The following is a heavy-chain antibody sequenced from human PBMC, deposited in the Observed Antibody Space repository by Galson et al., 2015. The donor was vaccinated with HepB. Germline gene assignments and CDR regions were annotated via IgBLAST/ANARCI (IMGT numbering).Heavy chain of an antibody. V-gene: IGHV3-49*03. CDR2: IRSHTYGGTI. Sequence: SLRLSCAGSGFIFGDYALGWFRQAPGKGLEWVAFIRSHTYGGTIEYAASVKGRFIISRDDSKNIAYLQMNSLKTEDTAVYHCAKERRNDYDFWTGYPLFDFWGQGTQVTVSS. D-gene: IGHD3-3*01. CDR3: AKERRNDYDFWTGYPLFDF. J-gene: IGHJ4*02. CDR1: GFIFGDYA.